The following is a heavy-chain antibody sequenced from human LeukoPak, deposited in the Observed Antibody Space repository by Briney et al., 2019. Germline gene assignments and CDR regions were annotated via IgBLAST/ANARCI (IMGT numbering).Heavy chain of an antibody. CDR2: ISGSGGST. Sequence: PGGTLRLSCAASGFTFSSYGMSWVRQAPGKGLEWVSAISGSGGSTYYADSVKGRFTISRDNAKNSLYLQMNSLRAEDTAVYYCARDWNYGGGFDYWGQGTLVTVSS. V-gene: IGHV3-23*01. CDR1: GFTFSSYG. CDR3: ARDWNYGGGFDY. D-gene: IGHD4-23*01. J-gene: IGHJ4*02.